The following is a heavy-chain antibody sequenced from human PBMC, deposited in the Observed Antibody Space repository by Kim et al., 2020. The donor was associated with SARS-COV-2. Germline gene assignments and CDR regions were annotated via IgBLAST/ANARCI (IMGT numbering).Heavy chain of an antibody. Sequence: GGSLRLSCAASGFTFSSYGMHWVRQAPGKGLEWVSAISDDGGSKYYADSVKGRFTISRDNSKNTLYLQMNSLRAEDTAVYYCAMTPRVWSFVYWGQGTLVTVSS. CDR2: ISDDGGSK. J-gene: IGHJ4*02. CDR1: GFTFSSYG. CDR3: AMTPRVWSFVY. D-gene: IGHD3-10*01. V-gene: IGHV3-33*01.